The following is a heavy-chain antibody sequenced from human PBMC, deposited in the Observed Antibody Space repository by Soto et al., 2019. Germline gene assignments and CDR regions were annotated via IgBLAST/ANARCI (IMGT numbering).Heavy chain of an antibody. J-gene: IGHJ4*02. CDR3: ASLSTSAGRRDLAC. Sequence: EVQLVESGGGLVQPGGSLRLSCAASGFSLSSYWMSWVRQAPGKGLEWVANMNQDGSESDYVGSVKGRFTFTRDNAKNSLYRQMNSLRAEDTAVYYCASLSTSAGRRDLACWGQGTLVTVSS. CDR2: MNQDGSES. CDR1: GFSLSSYW. V-gene: IGHV3-7*01.